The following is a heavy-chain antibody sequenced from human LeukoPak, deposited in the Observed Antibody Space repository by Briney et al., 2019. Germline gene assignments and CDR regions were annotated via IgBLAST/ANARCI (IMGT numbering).Heavy chain of an antibody. Sequence: GRSLRLSCAASGFTFSSYGMHWVRQAPGKGLEWVAVIWYDGSNKYYADSVKGRFTISRDNSKNTLYLQMNSLRAEDTAVYYCAKDLVAVAGTTYDDWYFDLWGRGTLVTVSS. V-gene: IGHV3-33*06. J-gene: IGHJ2*01. D-gene: IGHD6-19*01. CDR2: IWYDGSNK. CDR3: AKDLVAVAGTTYDDWYFDL. CDR1: GFTFSSYG.